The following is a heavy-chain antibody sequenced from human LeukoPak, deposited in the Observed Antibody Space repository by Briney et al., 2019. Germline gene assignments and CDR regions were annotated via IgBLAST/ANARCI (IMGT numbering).Heavy chain of an antibody. CDR2: IYYSGST. CDR1: GGSISSYY. V-gene: IGHV4-59*01. D-gene: IGHD6-19*01. Sequence: SETLSLTCTVSGGSISSYYWSWIRQPPGKGLEWIGYIYYSGSTNYNPSLKSRVTISVDTSKNQFSLKLSSVTAADTAVYYCARGSSGWTQRYFDLWGRGTLATVSS. J-gene: IGHJ2*01. CDR3: ARGSSGWTQRYFDL.